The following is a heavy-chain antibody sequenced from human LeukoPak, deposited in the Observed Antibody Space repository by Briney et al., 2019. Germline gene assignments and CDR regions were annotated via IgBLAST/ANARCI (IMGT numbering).Heavy chain of an antibody. CDR3: ARDSLTTGPLDP. V-gene: IGHV1-18*01. CDR2: ISAYNGNT. Sequence: ASVRVSCKASGYTFTSYGISWVRQAPGQGLEWMGWISAYNGNTNYAQKLQGRVTMTTDTSTSTAYMELRSLRSDDTAVYYCARDSLTTGPLDPWGQGTLVTVSS. D-gene: IGHD3-22*01. CDR1: GYTFTSYG. J-gene: IGHJ5*02.